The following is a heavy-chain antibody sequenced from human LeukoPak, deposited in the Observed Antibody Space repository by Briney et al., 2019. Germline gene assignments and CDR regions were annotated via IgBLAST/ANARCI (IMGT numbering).Heavy chain of an antibody. CDR1: GFTFSTYA. D-gene: IGHD3-16*01. CDR2: ISGSGGST. J-gene: IGHJ3*02. Sequence: PGGSLRLSCAASGFTFSTYAMSWVRQAPGKGLEWVSTISGSGGSTYYADSVKGRFTISRDNSKNTLYLQMNSLRAEDTAVYYCARDVEGGTFDIWGQGTTVTVSS. V-gene: IGHV3-23*01. CDR3: ARDVEGGTFDI.